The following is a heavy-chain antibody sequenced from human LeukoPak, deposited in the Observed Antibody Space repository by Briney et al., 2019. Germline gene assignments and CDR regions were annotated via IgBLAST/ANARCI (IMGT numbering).Heavy chain of an antibody. Sequence: GGSLRLSCAASGFTFSSYSMNWVRQAPGKGLERVSYISSSSSTIYYAASVKGRFTISRDNAKNSLYLQMNSLSAEDTAVYYCARGPAPIFGVVSGYYMDVWGKGTTVTVSS. D-gene: IGHD3-3*01. V-gene: IGHV3-48*04. J-gene: IGHJ6*03. CDR3: ARGPAPIFGVVSGYYMDV. CDR2: ISSSSSTI. CDR1: GFTFSSYS.